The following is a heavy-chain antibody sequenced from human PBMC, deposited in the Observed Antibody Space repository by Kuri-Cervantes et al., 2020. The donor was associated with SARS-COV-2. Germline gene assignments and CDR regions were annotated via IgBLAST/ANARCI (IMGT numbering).Heavy chain of an antibody. V-gene: IGHV4-34*01. Sequence: GSLRLSCTVSGGSISSHYWSWIRQPPGKGLEWIGEINHSGSTNYNPSLKSRVTISVDTSKNQFSLKLSSVTAADTAVYYCGRVSWLPLWRRYSDSWGQGTLVTVSS. CDR3: GRVSWLPLWRRYSDS. D-gene: IGHD5-24*01. CDR2: INHSGST. J-gene: IGHJ4*02. CDR1: GGSISSHY.